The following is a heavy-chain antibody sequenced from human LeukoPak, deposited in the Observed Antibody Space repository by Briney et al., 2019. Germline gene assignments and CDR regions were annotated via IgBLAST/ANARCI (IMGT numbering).Heavy chain of an antibody. CDR2: IRSKAHSYAT. CDR3: TIVEYCGGDCYP. D-gene: IGHD2-21*02. V-gene: IGHV3-73*01. Sequence: GGSLRLSCAASGFTFSGSAMHWVRQASGKGLEWVGRIRSKAHSYATAYAASVKGRFTLSRDDSKDTAYLQMNSLKTEGTAVYYCTIVEYCGGDCYPWGQGTLVTVSS. J-gene: IGHJ5*02. CDR1: GFTFSGSA.